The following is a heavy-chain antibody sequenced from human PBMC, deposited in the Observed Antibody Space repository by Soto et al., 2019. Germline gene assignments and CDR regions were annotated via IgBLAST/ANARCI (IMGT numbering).Heavy chain of an antibody. D-gene: IGHD2-15*01. J-gene: IGHJ6*02. CDR3: ARDNLTDGGNYYYGMDV. CDR2: ISSSGSTI. V-gene: IGHV3-48*03. Sequence: GGSLRLSCAASGFTFSSYEMNWVRQAPGKGLEWVSYISSSGSTIYYADSVKGRFTISRDNAKNSLYLQMNSLRAEDTAVYYCARDNLTDGGNYYYGMDVWGQGTTVTVSS. CDR1: GFTFSSYE.